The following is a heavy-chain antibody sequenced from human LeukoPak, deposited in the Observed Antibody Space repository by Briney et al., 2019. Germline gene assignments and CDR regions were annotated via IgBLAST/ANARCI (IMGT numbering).Heavy chain of an antibody. CDR1: GFTFSSYA. Sequence: PGGFLRLSCAASGFTFSSYAMSWVRQAPGKGLEWVSAISGSGGSTYYADSVKGRFTISRDNSKNTLYLQMNSLRAEDTAVYYCAKSRGSSWPHLQGYWGQGTLVTVSS. CDR2: ISGSGGST. V-gene: IGHV3-23*01. J-gene: IGHJ4*02. D-gene: IGHD6-13*01. CDR3: AKSRGSSWPHLQGY.